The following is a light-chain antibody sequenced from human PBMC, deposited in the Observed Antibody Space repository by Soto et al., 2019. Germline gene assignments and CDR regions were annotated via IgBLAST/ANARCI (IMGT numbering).Light chain of an antibody. CDR2: GAS. Sequence: DIQMTQSPSSMSASVGDRVTITCQASKDIKNYLNWYQQKPGKAPKLLIYGASILETGVPSRFSGSGSGTDFTFTISSLQPEDIATYYCQHYDDLPWAFGQGTKVATK. V-gene: IGKV1-33*01. CDR1: KDIKNY. CDR3: QHYDDLPWA. J-gene: IGKJ1*01.